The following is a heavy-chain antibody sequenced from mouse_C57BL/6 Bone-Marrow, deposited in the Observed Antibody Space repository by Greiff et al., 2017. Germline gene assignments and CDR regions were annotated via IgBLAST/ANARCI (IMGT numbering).Heavy chain of an antibody. CDR1: GFTFSSYA. Sequence: EVQVVESGGGLVKPGGSLKLSCAASGFTFSSYAMSWVRQTPEKGLEWVATISDGGSYTYYPDNVKGRFTISRDNAENNLYLQMSHLKSEDTAMYYCARDGLRRAFYFDYWGQGTTLTVSS. D-gene: IGHD2-4*01. V-gene: IGHV5-4*01. CDR3: ARDGLRRAFYFDY. J-gene: IGHJ2*01. CDR2: ISDGGSYT.